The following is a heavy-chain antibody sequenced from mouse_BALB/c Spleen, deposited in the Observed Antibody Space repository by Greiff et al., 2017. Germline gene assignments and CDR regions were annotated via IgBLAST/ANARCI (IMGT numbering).Heavy chain of an antibody. CDR1: GFTFSSYT. D-gene: IGHD2-4*01. J-gene: IGHJ4*01. CDR3: ARHGGEATGLRYYAMDY. V-gene: IGHV5-12-2*01. Sequence: EVQVVESGGGLVQPGGSLKLSCAASGFTFSSYTMSWVRQTPEKRLEWVAYISNGGGSTYYPDTVKGRFTISRDNAKNTLYLQMSSLKSEDTAMYYCARHGGEATGLRYYAMDYWGQGTSVTVSS. CDR2: ISNGGGST.